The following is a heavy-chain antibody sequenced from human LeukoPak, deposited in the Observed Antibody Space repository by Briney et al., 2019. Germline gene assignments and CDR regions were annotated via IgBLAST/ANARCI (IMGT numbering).Heavy chain of an antibody. CDR1: GGSISNTGYY. CDR2: IYYSGGT. J-gene: IGHJ4*02. V-gene: IGHV4-31*03. CDR3: ARDSDGSGSRPYDY. Sequence: SQTLSLTCTVSGGSISNTGYYWSWIRQRPGKGLEWIGYIYYSGGTYYNPSLKSRVTISVDTSKNQFSLRLTSVTAADTAVYYCARDSDGSGSRPYDYWGQGTLVTVSS. D-gene: IGHD3-10*01.